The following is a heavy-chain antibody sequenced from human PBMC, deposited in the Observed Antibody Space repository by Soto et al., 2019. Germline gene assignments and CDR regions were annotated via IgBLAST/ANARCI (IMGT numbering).Heavy chain of an antibody. V-gene: IGHV3-11*04. D-gene: IGHD1-26*01. CDR2: ISSSSDVI. CDR1: GFTFSDHY. Sequence: GSLRLSCAASGFTFSDHYMTWIRQAPGKGPEWLSYISSSSDVIYYADSVKGRFTISRDNAKNSLYLQMSSLRAGDTAVYFCAKDLGSYLSPAFDYWGLGTLVTVSS. CDR3: AKDLGSYLSPAFDY. J-gene: IGHJ4*02.